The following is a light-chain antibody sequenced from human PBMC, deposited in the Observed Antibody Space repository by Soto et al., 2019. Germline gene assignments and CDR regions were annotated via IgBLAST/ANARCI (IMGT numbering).Light chain of an antibody. CDR3: QQYDGLPS. V-gene: IGKV1-33*01. CDR1: QDIRKS. J-gene: IGKJ5*01. Sequence: IPMTQSPSSLSASVGDRVTITCQASQDIRKSLNWYQHKPGRPPKLLTHDASVLATAVPLRFSGSGSGTHFTLIINRLQPEDAATYYCQQYDGLPSFGRGTRLEIQ. CDR2: DAS.